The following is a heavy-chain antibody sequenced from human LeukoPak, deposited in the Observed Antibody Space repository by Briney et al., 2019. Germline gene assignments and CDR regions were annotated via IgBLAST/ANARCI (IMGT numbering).Heavy chain of an antibody. J-gene: IGHJ5*02. CDR2: ISSDSGTI. CDR1: GFTFSNYA. CDR3: ARAAQPGFDP. Sequence: GGSLRLSCAASGFTFSNYAMSWVRQAPGKGLEWVSYISSDSGTIYYADSVKGRFTISRDNAKNSLYLQMNSLRAEDTAVYYCARAAQPGFDPWGQGTLVTVSS. V-gene: IGHV3-48*01. D-gene: IGHD1-14*01.